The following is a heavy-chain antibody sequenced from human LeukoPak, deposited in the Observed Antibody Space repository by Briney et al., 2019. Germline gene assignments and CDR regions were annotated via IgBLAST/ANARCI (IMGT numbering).Heavy chain of an antibody. Sequence: SETLPLTCTVSGGSISSGSYYWGWIRQPPGKGLEWIGSIYYSGSTYYNPSLKSRVTISVDTSKNQFSLKLSSVTAADTTVYYCARAGTIFGVVTSHSDYWGQGTLVTVSS. D-gene: IGHD3-3*01. CDR2: IYYSGST. CDR3: ARAGTIFGVVTSHSDY. V-gene: IGHV4-39*07. J-gene: IGHJ4*02. CDR1: GGSISSGSYY.